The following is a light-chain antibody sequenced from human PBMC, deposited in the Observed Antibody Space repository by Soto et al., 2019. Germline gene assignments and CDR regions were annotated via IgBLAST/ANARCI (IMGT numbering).Light chain of an antibody. CDR1: QSISSY. J-gene: IGKJ1*01. CDR3: QQYNGYRWT. V-gene: IGKV1-39*01. CDR2: AAS. Sequence: DIQMTQSPSSLSASVGDRVTITCRASQSISSYLNWYQQKPGKAPKLLIYAASSLQSGVPSRFSGSGSGTDFTLNTTSLQPDDFATYYCQQYNGYRWTFGQGTKVDI.